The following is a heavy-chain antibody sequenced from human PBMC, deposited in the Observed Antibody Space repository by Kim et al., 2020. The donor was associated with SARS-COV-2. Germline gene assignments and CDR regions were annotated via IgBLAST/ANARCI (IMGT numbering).Heavy chain of an antibody. CDR2: IFGSGSGK. J-gene: IGHJ2*01. V-gene: IGHV3-23*01. Sequence: GGSLRLSCAASRFTFSNSAMSWVRQAPGKGLEWVSGIFGSGSGKYYADSVKGRITITRDNSKKILYLQMNNLGAEDTVVYYCAKLLQVTTVIFYWFFELWGRGTLVTVSS. CDR3: AKLLQVTTVIFYWFFEL. D-gene: IGHD2-21*01. CDR1: RFTFSNSA.